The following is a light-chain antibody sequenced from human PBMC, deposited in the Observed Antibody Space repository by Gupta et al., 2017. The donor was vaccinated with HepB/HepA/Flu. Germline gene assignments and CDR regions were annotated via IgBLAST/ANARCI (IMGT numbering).Light chain of an antibody. J-gene: IGKJ2*01. CDR2: KAS. V-gene: IGKV1-5*03. Sequence: DIQMTQSPSTLSASVGDRVTITCRASQSISSWLAWYQHKPGKAPKLLIYKASNLKSGVPSRFSGSGSGTEFTLTSRSLQPDDFETYYCQQCVSYLFGQGTKLEIK. CDR1: QSISSW. CDR3: QQCVSYL.